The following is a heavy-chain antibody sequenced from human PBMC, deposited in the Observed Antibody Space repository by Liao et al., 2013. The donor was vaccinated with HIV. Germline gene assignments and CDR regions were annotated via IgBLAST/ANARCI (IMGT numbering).Heavy chain of an antibody. Sequence: QVQLQESGPGLVKPSQTLSLTCTVSGASLSDTNYYWTWLRQPPGKGLEWIGYISYSGTTYSNPSLNSRVTISIDTSKNQFSLKLTSVTAADTAVYYCAAGDYGAYKAFDFWGQGTVVTVSS. CDR2: ISYSGTT. CDR1: GASLSDTNYY. D-gene: IGHD4-17*01. V-gene: IGHV4-30-4*08. J-gene: IGHJ3*01. CDR3: AAGDYGAYKAFDF.